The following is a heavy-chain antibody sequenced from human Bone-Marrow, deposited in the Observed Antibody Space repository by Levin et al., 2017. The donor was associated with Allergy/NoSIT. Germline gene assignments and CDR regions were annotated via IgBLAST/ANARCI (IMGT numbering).Heavy chain of an antibody. CDR1: GDSINNGFYY. J-gene: IGHJ5*02. D-gene: IGHD4-17*01. CDR3: AKNSTTRAWIDT. Sequence: ASETLSLTCTVSGDSINNGFYYWSWIRQPPGKGLEWIGNIYYIGTTHYNPALRSRVTISIDMSKNQFSLTVTSVTAADTAVYYCAKNSTTRAWIDTWGPGTLVTVSS. CDR2: IYYIGTT. V-gene: IGHV4-30-4*01.